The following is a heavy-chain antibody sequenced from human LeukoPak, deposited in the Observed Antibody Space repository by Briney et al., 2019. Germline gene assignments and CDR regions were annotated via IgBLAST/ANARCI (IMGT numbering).Heavy chain of an antibody. CDR1: GYTFTSYG. D-gene: IGHD2-15*01. CDR3: ARDEYTGYCSGGSCYSLMIDY. Sequence: ASVKVSCKASGYTFTSYGISWVQQAPGQGLEWMGWISAYNGNTNYAQKLQGSVTMTTDTSTSTAYMELRSLRSDDTAVYYCARDEYTGYCSGGSCYSLMIDYWGQGTLVTVSS. CDR2: ISAYNGNT. V-gene: IGHV1-18*01. J-gene: IGHJ4*02.